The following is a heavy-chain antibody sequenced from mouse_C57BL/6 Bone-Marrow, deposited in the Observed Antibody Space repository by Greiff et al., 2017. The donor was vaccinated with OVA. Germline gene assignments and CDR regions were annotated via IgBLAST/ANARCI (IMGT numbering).Heavy chain of an antibody. CDR2: IDPSDSYT. CDR3: ARVVDY. J-gene: IGHJ4*01. CDR1: GYTFTSYW. V-gene: IGHV1-59*01. Sequence: QVQLQQPGAELVRPGTSVKLSCKASGYTFTSYWMHWVKQRPGQGLEWIGVIDPSDSYTNYNQKFKGKATLTVDTSSSTAYMQLSSQTSEDSAVYYCARVVDYWGQGTSVTVSS.